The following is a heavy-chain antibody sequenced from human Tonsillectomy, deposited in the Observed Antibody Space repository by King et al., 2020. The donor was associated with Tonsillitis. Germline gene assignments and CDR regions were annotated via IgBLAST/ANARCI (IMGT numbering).Heavy chain of an antibody. J-gene: IGHJ6*02. D-gene: IGHD1-20*01. V-gene: IGHV3-30*04. CDR2: ISHDGNNK. CDR3: ASHHTVTGNNYHCMDV. Sequence: VQLVESGGGVVQPGRSLRLSCAASGFTFITYAMHWVRQAPGKGLEWVAVISHDGNNKYYAESVKGRFTISRDNSKNTVYLQMNTLRAEDTAVYYCASHHTVTGNNYHCMDVWGQGTTVTVSS. CDR1: GFTFITYA.